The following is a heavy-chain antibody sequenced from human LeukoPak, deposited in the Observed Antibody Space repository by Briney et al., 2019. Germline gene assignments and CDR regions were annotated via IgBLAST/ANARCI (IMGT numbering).Heavy chain of an antibody. CDR1: GGSLSSHY. V-gene: IGHV4-59*08. CDR3: ARHDEYSRAFDM. J-gene: IGHJ3*02. D-gene: IGHD4-11*01. CDR2: ISYSGST. Sequence: SETLSLTCTVSGGSLSSHYWSWVREPPGKGLEWIGYISYSGSTDYNPSLKSRVTMSVDTSKNQFSLKLSSVTAADTAVYYCARHDEYSRAFDMWGQGTMVTVSS.